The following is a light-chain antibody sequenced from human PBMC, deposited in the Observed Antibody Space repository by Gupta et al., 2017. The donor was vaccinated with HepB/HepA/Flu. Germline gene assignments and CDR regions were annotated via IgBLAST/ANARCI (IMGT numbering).Light chain of an antibody. V-gene: IGKV3-11*01. Sequence: EIVLTQSPATLSLSPGERATLSCRASQSVSSYVAWYQEKPGQAPRLLIYDVSYRATGIPARFSGSGSGADFTLTISSLEPEDFAVYYCQQRRNWPPTFGGGTKVEIK. CDR1: QSVSSY. CDR3: QQRRNWPPT. J-gene: IGKJ4*01. CDR2: DVS.